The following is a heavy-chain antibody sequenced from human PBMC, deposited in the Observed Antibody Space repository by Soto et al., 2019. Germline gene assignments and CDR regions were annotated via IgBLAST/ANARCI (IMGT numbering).Heavy chain of an antibody. D-gene: IGHD2-2*01. J-gene: IGHJ6*02. CDR2: ISYDGGNK. Sequence: PGGSLRLSCAASGFTFNNYGMHWVRQAPGKGLEWVAVISYDGGNKYHADSMKGRFTISRDNPKNTLYLQMNGLRAEDTAVYYCVKAVGYCSSSSCRDYYYYYGMDVWGQGTTVTVSS. CDR3: VKAVGYCSSSSCRDYYYYYGMDV. V-gene: IGHV3-30*18. CDR1: GFTFNNYG.